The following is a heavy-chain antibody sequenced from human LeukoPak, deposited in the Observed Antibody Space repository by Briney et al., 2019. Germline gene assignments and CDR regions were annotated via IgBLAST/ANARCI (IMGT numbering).Heavy chain of an antibody. J-gene: IGHJ6*02. CDR1: GYTFTSYD. D-gene: IGHD2-21*02. V-gene: IGHV1-18*01. Sequence: ASVKVSCKASGYTFTSYDINWVRQATGQGLEWMGWISAYNGNTNYAQKLQGRVTMTTDTSTSTAYMELRSLRSDDTAVYYCVRGLVTATGNYYYYGMDVWGQGTTVTVSS. CDR3: VRGLVTATGNYYYYGMDV. CDR2: ISAYNGNT.